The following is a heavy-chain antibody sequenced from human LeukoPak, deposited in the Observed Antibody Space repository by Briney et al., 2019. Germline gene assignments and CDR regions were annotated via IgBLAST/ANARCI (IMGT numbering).Heavy chain of an antibody. D-gene: IGHD3-22*01. V-gene: IGHV4-59*01. Sequence: SETLSLTCTVFGGSISSYYWSWIRKPPRKGLEWIGYIYNSGITNKNPSLKSRVTISGDTSKNQFSLKLSSVTAADTAVYYCAREAGYYDSSGYYSAYYYYYYGMDVWGQGTTVTVSS. CDR2: IYNSGIT. J-gene: IGHJ6*02. CDR1: GGSISSYY. CDR3: AREAGYYDSSGYYSAYYYYYYGMDV.